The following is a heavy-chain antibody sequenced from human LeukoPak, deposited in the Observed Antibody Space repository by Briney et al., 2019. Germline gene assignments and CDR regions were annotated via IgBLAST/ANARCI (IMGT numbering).Heavy chain of an antibody. CDR2: ISYDGSNE. J-gene: IGHJ5*02. Sequence: GGSLRLSCAASGFTFSSYGMHWVRQAPGKGLEWVAVISYDGSNEYYADSVKGRFTISRDNSKNTLYLQMNSLRAEDTAVYYCAKDSSLGNHWGQGTLVTVSS. CDR1: GFTFSSYG. V-gene: IGHV3-30*18. CDR3: AKDSSLGNH.